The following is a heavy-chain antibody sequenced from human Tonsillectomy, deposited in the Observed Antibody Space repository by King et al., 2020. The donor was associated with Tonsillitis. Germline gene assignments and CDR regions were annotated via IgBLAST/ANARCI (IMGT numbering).Heavy chain of an antibody. D-gene: IGHD3-22*01. CDR2: ISAYNGNT. J-gene: IGHJ4*02. CDR1: GYTFTSYG. Sequence: QLVQSGAEVKKPGGSVKGSCKASGYTFTSYGISWGRQAPGQGLEWMGWISAYNGNTKYAQKLQGRVTMSTYTSTSPAYMDLRSLRSDDTAVYYCARVPPYDYDSSGYPNDYWGQGTLVTVSS. CDR3: ARVPPYDYDSSGYPNDY. V-gene: IGHV1-18*01.